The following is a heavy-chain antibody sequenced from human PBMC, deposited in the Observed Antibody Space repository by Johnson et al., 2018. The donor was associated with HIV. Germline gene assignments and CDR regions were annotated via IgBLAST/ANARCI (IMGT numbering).Heavy chain of an antibody. V-gene: IGHV3-72*01. Sequence: VQLVESGGGVVQPGRSLRLSCAASGFTLSDPYMDWVRQAPGKGLEWVARIRNKANRDTTEYAASVEGRFTISRDDSKNTLNLQMNSLKTEDTAVYYCTTTLFQYYDILTDKAAFDIWGQGTMVTVSS. CDR3: TTTLFQYYDILTDKAAFDI. J-gene: IGHJ3*02. D-gene: IGHD3-9*01. CDR1: GFTLSDPY. CDR2: IRNKANRDTT.